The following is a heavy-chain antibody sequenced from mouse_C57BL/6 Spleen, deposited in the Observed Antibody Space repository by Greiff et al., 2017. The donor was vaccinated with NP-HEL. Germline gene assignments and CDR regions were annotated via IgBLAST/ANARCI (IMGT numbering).Heavy chain of an antibody. J-gene: IGHJ2*01. D-gene: IGHD2-4*01. Sequence: QVQLQQSGAELVKPGASVKISCKASGYAFSSYWMNWVKQRPGKGLEWIGQIYPGDGDTNYNGKFKGKATLTADKSSSTAYMQLSSLTSEDSAVYCCARIGDYDGDFDYWGQGTTLTVSS. V-gene: IGHV1-80*01. CDR1: GYAFSSYW. CDR2: IYPGDGDT. CDR3: ARIGDYDGDFDY.